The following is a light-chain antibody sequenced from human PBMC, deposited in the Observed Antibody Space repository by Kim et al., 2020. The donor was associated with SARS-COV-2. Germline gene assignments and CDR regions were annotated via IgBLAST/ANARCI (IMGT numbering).Light chain of an antibody. J-gene: IGKJ2*01. CDR2: VAS. CDR1: QSVVNTY. CDR3: QQYGTSPYT. V-gene: IGKV3-20*01. Sequence: EIVLTQSPGTLSLSPGERATLSCRASQSVVNTYLAWYQQKPGQAPRLLIYVASNRAAGIPDRFSGSGSGTDFTLTIYRLEPEDSAVYYCQQYGTSPYTFGQGTKLEI.